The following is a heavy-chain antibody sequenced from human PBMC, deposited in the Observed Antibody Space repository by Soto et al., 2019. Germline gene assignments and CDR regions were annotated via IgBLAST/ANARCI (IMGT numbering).Heavy chain of an antibody. D-gene: IGHD2-2*01. CDR1: GGFVNSDTHS. Sequence: SETLSLTCTVSGGFVNSDTHSWSWIRQTPGKRLEWIGFIYSGGSTKNPSLRSRVTMSVDTSKNQFSLKLRSVIVADTAVYHCARFVRSCSATTCSTRADVWGQGMTVTVSS. J-gene: IGHJ6*02. CDR2: IYSGGST. CDR3: ARFVRSCSATTCSTRADV. V-gene: IGHV4-61*01.